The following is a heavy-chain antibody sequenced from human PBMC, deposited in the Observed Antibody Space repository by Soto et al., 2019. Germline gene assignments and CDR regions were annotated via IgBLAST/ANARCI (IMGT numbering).Heavy chain of an antibody. J-gene: IGHJ4*02. D-gene: IGHD3-10*01. Sequence: QVQLVQSGAEVKKPGSSVKVSCKASGGTFSSYTISWVRQAPGQGLEWMGRIIPILGIANYAQKFQGRVTITADKSTSTAYMELSSLRSEDTAVYYCARFKYYYGSGSYYNRWGQGTLVTVSS. CDR1: GGTFSSYT. CDR2: IIPILGIA. V-gene: IGHV1-69*02. CDR3: ARFKYYYGSGSYYNR.